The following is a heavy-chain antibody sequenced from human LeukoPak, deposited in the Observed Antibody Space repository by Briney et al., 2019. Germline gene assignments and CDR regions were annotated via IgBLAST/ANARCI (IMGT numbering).Heavy chain of an antibody. D-gene: IGHD3-22*01. Sequence: GGSLRLSCAASGFTSSSYSMNWVRQAPGKGLEWVSSISSSSYIYYADSVKGRFTISRDNAKNSLYLQMNSLRAEDTAVYYCARDRAELTMIVVVIAYNDAFDIWGQGTMVTVSS. CDR3: ARDRAELTMIVVVIAYNDAFDI. CDR2: ISSSSYI. J-gene: IGHJ3*02. CDR1: GFTSSSYS. V-gene: IGHV3-21*01.